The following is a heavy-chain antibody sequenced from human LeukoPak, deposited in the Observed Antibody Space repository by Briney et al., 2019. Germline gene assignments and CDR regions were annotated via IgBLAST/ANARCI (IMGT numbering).Heavy chain of an antibody. Sequence: GGSLRLSCAASGFTFSSYSMSWVRQAPGKGLEWVAFIYYDGSSKYYADSVKGRFTISRDNSKNTVYLQMNSLRGEDTAVYYCRDPFDYWGQGTLVTVSS. J-gene: IGHJ4*02. CDR3: RDPFDY. CDR2: IYYDGSSK. CDR1: GFTFSSYS. V-gene: IGHV3-30*02.